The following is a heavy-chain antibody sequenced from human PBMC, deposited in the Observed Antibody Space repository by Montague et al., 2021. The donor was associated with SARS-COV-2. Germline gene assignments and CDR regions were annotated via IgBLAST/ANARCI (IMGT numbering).Heavy chain of an antibody. J-gene: IGHJ6*02. V-gene: IGHV4-61*02. CDR2: IYSSGST. CDR3: ARDYGDYSYYYGLDV. CDR1: GGSIRSGSYY. Sequence: TLSLTCTVSGGSIRSGSYYWSWIRQPAGKGLEWIGRIYSSGSTNYNPSLKSRVTISVDTSKNQFSPKVSSVTAADTAVYYCARDYGDYSYYYGLDVWGQGTPVTVSS. D-gene: IGHD4-17*01.